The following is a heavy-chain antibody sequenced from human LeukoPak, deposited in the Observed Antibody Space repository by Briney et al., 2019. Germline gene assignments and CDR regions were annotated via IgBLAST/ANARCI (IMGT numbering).Heavy chain of an antibody. Sequence: ETLSLTCTVSGGSISSSSYYWGWIRQPPGKGLEGIGSIYYSGSTYYNPSLKSRVTISVDTSKNQFSLKLSSVTAADTAVYYCARFIVVVPAASVWAFDIWGQGTMVTVSS. CDR1: GGSISSSSYY. CDR3: ARFIVVVPAASVWAFDI. CDR2: IYYSGST. J-gene: IGHJ3*02. D-gene: IGHD2-2*01. V-gene: IGHV4-39*07.